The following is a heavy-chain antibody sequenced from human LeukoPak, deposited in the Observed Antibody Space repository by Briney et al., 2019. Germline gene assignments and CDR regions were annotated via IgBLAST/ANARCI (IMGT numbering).Heavy chain of an antibody. D-gene: IGHD4/OR15-4a*01. Sequence: SETLSLTCAVSGGSISTSSTYHWGWIRQPPGKGLEWIGYIYHSGSTYYNPSLKSRVTISVDRSKNQFSLKLSSVTAADTAVYYCAREGAYNWFDPWGQGTLVTVSS. CDR1: GGSISTSSTYH. V-gene: IGHV4-30-2*01. J-gene: IGHJ5*02. CDR2: IYHSGST. CDR3: AREGAYNWFDP.